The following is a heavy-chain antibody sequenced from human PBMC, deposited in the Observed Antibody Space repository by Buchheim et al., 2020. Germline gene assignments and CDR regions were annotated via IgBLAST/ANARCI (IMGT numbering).Heavy chain of an antibody. D-gene: IGHD6-13*01. V-gene: IGHV3-7*01. J-gene: IGHJ6*02. CDR3: ARFLAAADSDYYGMDV. CDR1: GFTFSSYW. CDR2: IKQDGSGK. Sequence: EVQLVESGGGLVQPGGSLRLSCAASGFTFSSYWMSWVRQAPGKGLEWVANIKQDGSGKYYVDSVKGRVTISRDNAKNSLYLQMNSLRAEDTAVYYCARFLAAADSDYYGMDVWGQGTT.